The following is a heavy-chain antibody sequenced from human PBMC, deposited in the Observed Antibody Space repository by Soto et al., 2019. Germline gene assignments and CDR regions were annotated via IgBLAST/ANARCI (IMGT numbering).Heavy chain of an antibody. CDR3: ARERDYYVSNWFDP. CDR1: GGSISSGGYY. V-gene: IGHV4-31*03. Sequence: QVQLQESGPGLVKPSQTLSLTCTVSGGSISSGGYYWSWIRQHPGKGLEWIGYIYYSGSTYYNPSLKRRVTISVDTSKNQFSLKLSSVTAADTAVYYCARERDYYVSNWFDPWGQGTLVTVSS. D-gene: IGHD3-10*02. CDR2: IYYSGST. J-gene: IGHJ5*02.